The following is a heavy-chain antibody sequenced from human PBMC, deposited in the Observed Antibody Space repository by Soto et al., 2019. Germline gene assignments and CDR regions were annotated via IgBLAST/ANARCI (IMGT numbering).Heavy chain of an antibody. J-gene: IGHJ6*02. CDR3: VRLWATPLAYGMDV. CDR1: GFTFSSYA. Sequence: PGGSLRLSCSASGFTFSSYAMHWVRQAPGKGLEYVSAISSNGGSTYYADSAKGRFTISRDNSKNTLYLQMSSLRAEDTAVYYCVRLWATPLAYGMDVWGQGTTVTVSS. D-gene: IGHD1-26*01. V-gene: IGHV3-64D*06. CDR2: ISSNGGST.